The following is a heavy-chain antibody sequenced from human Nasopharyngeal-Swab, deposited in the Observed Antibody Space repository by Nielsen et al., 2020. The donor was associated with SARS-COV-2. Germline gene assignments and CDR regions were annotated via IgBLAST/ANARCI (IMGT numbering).Heavy chain of an antibody. CDR3: ARDEILDY. J-gene: IGHJ4*02. D-gene: IGHD2/OR15-2a*01. CDR1: GFTFSPYW. Sequence: GGSLRFSCAASGFTFSPYWMTWVRQAPGKGLEWVANVKQDGTEKYFVDSVKGRFAISRDNAKNSLYLHMNSLRAEDTAVYYCARDEILDYWGQGTLVTVSS. CDR2: VKQDGTEK. V-gene: IGHV3-7*01.